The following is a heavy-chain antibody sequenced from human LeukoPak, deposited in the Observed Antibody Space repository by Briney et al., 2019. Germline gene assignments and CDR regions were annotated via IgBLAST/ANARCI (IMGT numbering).Heavy chain of an antibody. J-gene: IGHJ4*02. Sequence: GESLKISCKVSGYNFATYWIGWVRQMPGKGLEWMAIVNPGDSDTRYNPSFQGQVTISADKSISTVYLQWGSLKASDTAMYYCARQMGGVAGPGSDYWGQGTVVTVSS. V-gene: IGHV5-51*01. CDR3: ARQMGGVAGPGSDY. D-gene: IGHD6-19*01. CDR1: GYNFATYW. CDR2: VNPGDSDT.